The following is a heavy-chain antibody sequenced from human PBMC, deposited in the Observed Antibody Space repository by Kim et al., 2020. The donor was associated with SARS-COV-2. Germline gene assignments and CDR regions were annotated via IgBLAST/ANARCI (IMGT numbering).Heavy chain of an antibody. CDR3: ATLLWFGELLREAAFDY. V-gene: IGHV1-24*01. CDR2: FDPEDGET. CDR1: GYTLTELS. Sequence: ASVKVSCKVSGYTLTELSMHWVRQAPGKGLEWMGGFDPEDGETIYAQKFQGRVTMTEDTSTDTAYMELSSLRSEDTAVYYCATLLWFGELLREAAFDYWGQGTLVTVSS. D-gene: IGHD3-10*01. J-gene: IGHJ4*02.